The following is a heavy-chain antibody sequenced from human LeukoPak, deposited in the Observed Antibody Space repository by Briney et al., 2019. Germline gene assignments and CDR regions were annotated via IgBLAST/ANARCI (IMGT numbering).Heavy chain of an antibody. CDR3: ARDGEYSSSMGAFDI. CDR2: IKEDGSEK. J-gene: IGHJ3*02. V-gene: IGHV3-7*01. CDR1: GFTFSTYW. D-gene: IGHD6-6*01. Sequence: QPGGSLRLSCAASGFTFSTYWMNWVRQAPGKGLEWVANIKEDGSEKYYVDSVKGQFTISRDNAKNSLYLQMNSLRAEDTAVYYCARDGEYSSSMGAFDIWGQGTMVTVSS.